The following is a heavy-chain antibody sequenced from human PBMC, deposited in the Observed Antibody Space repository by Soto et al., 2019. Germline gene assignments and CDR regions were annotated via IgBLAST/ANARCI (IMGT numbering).Heavy chain of an antibody. CDR1: GYTFTSYG. CDR3: ARESGSGWYHDAFDI. J-gene: IGHJ3*02. CDR2: ISAYNGNT. Sequence: ASVKVSCKASGYTFTSYGISWLRQAPGQGLEWMGWISAYNGNTNYAQKLQGRVTMTTDTSTSTAYMELRSLRSDDTAVYYCARESGSGWYHDAFDIWGQGTMVTVSS. D-gene: IGHD6-19*01. V-gene: IGHV1-18*01.